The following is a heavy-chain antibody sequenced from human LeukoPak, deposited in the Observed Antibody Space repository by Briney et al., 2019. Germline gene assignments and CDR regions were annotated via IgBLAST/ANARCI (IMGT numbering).Heavy chain of an antibody. Sequence: GGSLRLSCTAAGFTFNYYNMIWVRQAPGKGLEWISYIGGRTSDTDHADSVKGRFTISRDNARNSMYLQMDSLRVEDTAVYYCARYPGSGSRNWFDPWGQGTLVTVSS. D-gene: IGHD3-10*01. CDR1: GFTFNYYN. V-gene: IGHV3-48*01. CDR2: IGGRTSDT. J-gene: IGHJ5*02. CDR3: ARYPGSGSRNWFDP.